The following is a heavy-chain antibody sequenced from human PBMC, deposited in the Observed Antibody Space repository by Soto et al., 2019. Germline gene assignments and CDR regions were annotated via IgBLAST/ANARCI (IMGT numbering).Heavy chain of an antibody. D-gene: IGHD2-21*01. Sequence: QVQLVESGGGVVQPGRPLRLSCAASGFTFSNYGMHWVRQAPGKGLEWVAVISYDGNSEYYADSVKGRFTISRDNSKNTLYLQMNSLRTEDTAVYYCSTRVVDHWRQRTLVTVTS. J-gene: IGHJ4*02. CDR3: STRVVDH. V-gene: IGHV3-30*03. CDR1: GFTFSNYG. CDR2: ISYDGNSE.